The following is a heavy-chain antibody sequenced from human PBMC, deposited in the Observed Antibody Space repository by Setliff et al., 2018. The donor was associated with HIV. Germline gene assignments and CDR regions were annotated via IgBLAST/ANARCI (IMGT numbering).Heavy chain of an antibody. CDR3: ARASGIAGAFDI. Sequence: ASVKVSCKASGYAFTSYAMHWVRQAPGQRLEWMGWINAGNGNTKYSQKFQGRVTITRDTSASTAYMELSSLRSEDTAVYYCARASGIAGAFDIWGQGTMVTVSS. J-gene: IGHJ3*02. V-gene: IGHV1-3*01. D-gene: IGHD3-10*01. CDR2: INAGNGNT. CDR1: GYAFTSYA.